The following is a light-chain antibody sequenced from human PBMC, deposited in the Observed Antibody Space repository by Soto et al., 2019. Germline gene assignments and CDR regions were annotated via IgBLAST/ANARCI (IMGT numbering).Light chain of an antibody. J-gene: IGKJ1*01. V-gene: IGKV1-5*03. CDR3: QQFQT. Sequence: DIQITQVPSTLAASVGDRVTIAFRASQSISSWLAWYQQKPGKAPKLLIYKASSLESGVPSRFSGSGSGTEFTLTISSLQPDDFATYYCQQFQTFGQGTKVDIK. CDR1: QSISSW. CDR2: KAS.